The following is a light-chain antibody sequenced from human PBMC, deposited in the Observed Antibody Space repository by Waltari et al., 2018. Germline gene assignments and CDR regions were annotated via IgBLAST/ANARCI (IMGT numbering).Light chain of an antibody. J-gene: IGKJ1*01. Sequence: SGLYSSNNKNYLAWYQQRPGQPPKLLIYWASTRESGVPDRVSGSGSGTDFTLTISSLQAEDVAVYYCQQYYSTPRTFGQGTKVEIE. CDR1: SGLYSSNNKNY. CDR2: WAS. CDR3: QQYYSTPRT. V-gene: IGKV4-1*01.